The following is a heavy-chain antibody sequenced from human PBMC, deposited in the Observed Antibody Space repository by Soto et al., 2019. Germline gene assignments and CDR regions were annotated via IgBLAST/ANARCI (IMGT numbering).Heavy chain of an antibody. CDR3: ERAAGQGHLDY. CDR1: GYTFTSYY. J-gene: IGHJ4*02. V-gene: IGHV1-46*01. Sequence: RASVKVSCKASGYTFTSYYMHWVRQAPGQGLEWMGIINPSGGSTSYAQKFQGRVTMTRDTSTSTVYMELSSLRSEDTAVYYCERAAGQGHLDYWGQGTLVTVSS. CDR2: INPSGGST.